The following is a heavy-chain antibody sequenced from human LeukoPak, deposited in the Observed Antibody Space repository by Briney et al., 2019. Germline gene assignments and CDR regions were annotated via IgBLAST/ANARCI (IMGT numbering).Heavy chain of an antibody. V-gene: IGHV3-30*02. CDR2: IRYDGSNK. D-gene: IGHD3-9*01. J-gene: IGHJ4*02. CDR1: GFTSSSYG. CDR3: AKDTYDILTGYYNVGGFDY. Sequence: PGGSLRLSCAASGFTSSSYGMHWVRQAPGKGLEWVAFIRYDGSNKYYADSVKGRFTISRDNSKNTLYLQMNSLRAEDTAVYYCAKDTYDILTGYYNVGGFDYWGQGTLVTVSS.